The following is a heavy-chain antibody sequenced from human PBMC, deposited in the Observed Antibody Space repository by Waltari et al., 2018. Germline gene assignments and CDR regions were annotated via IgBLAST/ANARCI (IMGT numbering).Heavy chain of an antibody. CDR2: IYYTSGYT. CDR3: ANHEWGLPVA. Sequence: VQLQESGQGLVKPSETLSPTCSVSGYSISSGYWWGWIRQPPGKGLEWIASIYYTSGYTQYTPSLRSRVPISSDTSKNQFSPRLTSVTAADTAVYYCANHEWGLPVAWGQGTLVTVSS. CDR1: GYSISSGYW. J-gene: IGHJ5*02. V-gene: IGHV4-38-2*01. D-gene: IGHD1-26*01.